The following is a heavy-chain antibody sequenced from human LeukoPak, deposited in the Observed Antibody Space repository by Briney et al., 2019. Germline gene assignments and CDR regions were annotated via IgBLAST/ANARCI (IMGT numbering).Heavy chain of an antibody. CDR2: IYPGDSDT. Sequence: GESLKISCKGSGYSFTSYWIGWVRQMPGKGLEWMGIIYPGDSDTRYSPSFQGQVTISADKSISTAYLQWSSLKASDTAMYYCARLESEVAVALENWFDPWGQGTLVTVSS. CDR1: GYSFTSYW. J-gene: IGHJ5*02. D-gene: IGHD6-19*01. V-gene: IGHV5-51*01. CDR3: ARLESEVAVALENWFDP.